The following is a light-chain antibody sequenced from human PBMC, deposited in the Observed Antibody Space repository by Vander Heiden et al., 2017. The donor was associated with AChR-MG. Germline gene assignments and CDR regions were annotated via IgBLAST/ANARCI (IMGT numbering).Light chain of an antibody. CDR3: QSYDSSNHGV. CDR2: EDN. Sequence: NFMLTQPHSVSESPGKTVTISCTRSSGSIASNYVQWYQQRPGSAPTTEIYEDNQRPSGVPDRFSGSSDSSSNSASLTISGLKTEDEADYYCQSYDSSNHGVFGGGTKLTVL. J-gene: IGLJ3*02. CDR1: SGSIASNY. V-gene: IGLV6-57*03.